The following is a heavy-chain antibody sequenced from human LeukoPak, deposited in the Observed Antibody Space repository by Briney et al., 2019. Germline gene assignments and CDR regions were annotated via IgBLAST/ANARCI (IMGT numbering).Heavy chain of an antibody. Sequence: GGSLRLSCAASGFTFSSYSMNWVRQAPGKGLEWVSAISGSGGSTYYADSVKGRFTISRDNSKNTLYLQMNSLRAEDTAVYYCAKVSAAADPYYYYGMDVWGQGTTVTVSS. CDR2: ISGSGGST. CDR3: AKVSAAADPYYYYGMDV. D-gene: IGHD6-13*01. V-gene: IGHV3-23*01. CDR1: GFTFSSYS. J-gene: IGHJ6*02.